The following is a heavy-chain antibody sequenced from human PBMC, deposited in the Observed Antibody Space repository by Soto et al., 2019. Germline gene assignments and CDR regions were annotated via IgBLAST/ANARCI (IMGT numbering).Heavy chain of an antibody. CDR1: GGSISSYY. Sequence: NPSETLSLTCTVSGGSISSYYWSWIRQPPGKGLEWIGYIYYSGSTNYNPSLKSRVTISVDTSKNQFSLKLSSVTAADTAVYYCARDNCSSTSCYKSPWWFDPWGQGTLVTVSS. J-gene: IGHJ5*02. CDR3: ARDNCSSTSCYKSPWWFDP. D-gene: IGHD2-2*02. CDR2: IYYSGST. V-gene: IGHV4-59*01.